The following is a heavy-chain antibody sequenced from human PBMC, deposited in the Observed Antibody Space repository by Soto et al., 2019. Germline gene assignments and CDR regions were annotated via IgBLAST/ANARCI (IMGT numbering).Heavy chain of an antibody. V-gene: IGHV1-46*01. Sequence: ASVKVSCKTSGYTFTSYYIHWVRQAPGQGLEWMGVINLSGGSTSHAQKFQGRVTMTGDTSTRTVYMEMSSLKSEDTAVYYCATAYNGYVPWYFDYWGQGTLVTVSS. CDR2: INLSGGST. CDR3: ATAYNGYVPWYFDY. J-gene: IGHJ4*02. D-gene: IGHD5-12*01. CDR1: GYTFTSYY.